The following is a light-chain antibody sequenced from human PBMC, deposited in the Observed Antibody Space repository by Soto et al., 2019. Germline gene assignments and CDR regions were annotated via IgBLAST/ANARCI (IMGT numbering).Light chain of an antibody. Sequence: QSVLTQPASVSGSPGQSITLSCTGSGLDVGGYNYISWYQQHPGEAPKLLIFEVNNRPSGVSDRFSASKSDNTASLTISGLQAEAEAVYYCSSYAGSTFWVFGGGTKVTVL. V-gene: IGLV2-14*01. CDR3: SSYAGSTFWV. CDR1: GLDVGGYNY. CDR2: EVN. J-gene: IGLJ3*02.